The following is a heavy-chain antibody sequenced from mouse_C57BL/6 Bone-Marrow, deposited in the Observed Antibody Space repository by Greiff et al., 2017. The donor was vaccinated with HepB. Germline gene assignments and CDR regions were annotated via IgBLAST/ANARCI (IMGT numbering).Heavy chain of an antibody. CDR3: ERSYYYGSSYRYVDV. Sequence: VQLQQSGAELVRPGASVKLSCKASGYTFTDYYINWVKQRPGQGLEWIARIYPGSGNTYYNEKFTGKATLTAEKSSSTAYMQLSSLTSEDSAVYFCERSYYYGSSYRYVDVWGTGTTVTVSS. J-gene: IGHJ1*03. CDR1: GYTFTDYY. D-gene: IGHD1-1*01. V-gene: IGHV1-76*01. CDR2: IYPGSGNT.